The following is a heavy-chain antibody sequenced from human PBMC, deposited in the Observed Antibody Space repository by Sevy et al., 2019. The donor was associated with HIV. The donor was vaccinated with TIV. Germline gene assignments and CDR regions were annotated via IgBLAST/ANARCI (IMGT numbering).Heavy chain of an antibody. CDR3: ARSLLVLQLWFGGFDY. CDR2: IYYSGST. V-gene: IGHV4-39*01. D-gene: IGHD5-18*01. J-gene: IGHJ4*02. CDR1: GGSISSSSYY. Sequence: SETLSLTCTVSGGSISSSSYYWGWIRQPPGKGLEWIGSIYYSGSTYYNPSLKSRVTISVDTSKNQFSLKLSSVTAADTAVYYCARSLLVLQLWFGGFDYWGQGTLVTVSS.